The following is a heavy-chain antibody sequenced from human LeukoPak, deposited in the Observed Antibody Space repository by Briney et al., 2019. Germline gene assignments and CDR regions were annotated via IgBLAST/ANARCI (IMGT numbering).Heavy chain of an antibody. J-gene: IGHJ4*02. Sequence: SETLSLTCTVSGGSISSSSYYWGWIRQPPGKGLEWIGSIYYSGSTYYNPSLKSRVTISVDTSKNQFSLKLSSVTAADTAVYYCARQSPYCSGGSCRVGFDYWGQGTLVTVSS. V-gene: IGHV4-39*01. CDR1: GGSISSSSYY. CDR2: IYYSGST. CDR3: ARQSPYCSGGSCRVGFDY. D-gene: IGHD2-15*01.